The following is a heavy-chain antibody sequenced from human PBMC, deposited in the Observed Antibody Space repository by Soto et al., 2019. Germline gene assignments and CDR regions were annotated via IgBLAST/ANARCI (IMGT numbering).Heavy chain of an antibody. CDR2: IKQDGGEK. CDR3: ARVVGATQMDFDY. CDR1: GFTFSSYW. Sequence: EVQLVESGGGLVQPGESLRLSCAASGFTFSSYWMTWVRQAPGKGLEWVANIKQDGGEKYYVDSVRGRFTMSRDNAKNSLYLQMNSLRAEDTAVYYCARVVGATQMDFDYWGQGTLVTVSS. V-gene: IGHV3-7*01. D-gene: IGHD1-26*01. J-gene: IGHJ4*02.